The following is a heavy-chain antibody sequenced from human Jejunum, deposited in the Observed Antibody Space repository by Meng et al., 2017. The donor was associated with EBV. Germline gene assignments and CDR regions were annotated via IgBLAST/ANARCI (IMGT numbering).Heavy chain of an antibody. J-gene: IGHJ4*02. Sequence: GRLVGAGGGVVQPGRSLRLSCAASGFTFGDYAMHWVRQAPGKGLEWVALVSYGGSDKLYADSVKGRFTIYRDNSDNTLFLQMNSLKPEDTAVYYCAKERRGFYAEHWGQGTLVTVSS. CDR3: AKERRGFYAEH. CDR1: GFTFGDYA. D-gene: IGHD1-14*01. CDR2: VSYGGSDK. V-gene: IGHV3-30*04.